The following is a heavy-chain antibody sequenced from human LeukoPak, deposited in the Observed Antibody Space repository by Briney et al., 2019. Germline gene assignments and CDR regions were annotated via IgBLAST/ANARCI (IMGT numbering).Heavy chain of an antibody. CDR3: ARAWLRLNPYFDY. J-gene: IGHJ4*02. CDR2: INPSGGST. CDR1: GYTFTSYY. D-gene: IGHD5-12*01. V-gene: IGHV1-46*01. Sequence: ASVKVSCKASGYTFTSYYMHWVRQAPGQGLEWMGIINPSGGSTSYAQKFQGRVTMTRDTSISTSYMELSRLRSDDTAVYYCARAWLRLNPYFDYWGQGTLVTVSS.